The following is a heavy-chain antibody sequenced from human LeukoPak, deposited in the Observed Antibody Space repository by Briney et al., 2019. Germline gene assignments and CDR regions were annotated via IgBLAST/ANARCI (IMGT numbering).Heavy chain of an antibody. D-gene: IGHD1-26*01. V-gene: IGHV5-51*01. J-gene: IGHJ4*02. Sequence: GESLKISCKGSGYSFTSYWIGWVRQMPGKGLEWMGIIYPGDSDTRYSPSFQGQVTISADKSISTAYLQWSSLKASDTAMYYCARLHSGGSYLYYSDYWGQGTLVTVSS. CDR1: GYSFTSYW. CDR2: IYPGDSDT. CDR3: ARLHSGGSYLYYSDY.